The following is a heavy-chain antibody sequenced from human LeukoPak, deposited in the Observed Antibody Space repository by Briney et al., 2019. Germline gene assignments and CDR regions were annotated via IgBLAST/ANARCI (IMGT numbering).Heavy chain of an antibody. D-gene: IGHD3-22*01. CDR3: ASSHDSSGYYEYFDY. CDR2: INSDGSST. CDR1: GFTFSSYA. J-gene: IGHJ4*02. Sequence: GGSLRLSCAASGFTFSSYAMHWVRQAPGKGLVWVSRINSDGSSTSYADSVKGRFTISRDNAKNTLYLQMNSLRAEDTAVYYCASSHDSSGYYEYFDYWGQGTLVTVSS. V-gene: IGHV3-74*01.